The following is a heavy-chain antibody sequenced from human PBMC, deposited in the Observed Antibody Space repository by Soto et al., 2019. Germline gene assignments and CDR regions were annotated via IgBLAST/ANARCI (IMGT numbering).Heavy chain of an antibody. V-gene: IGHV4-59*08. J-gene: IGHJ6*02. Sequence: SETLSLTCTVSGGSIIGFYWSWILQPPGKGLEWIGYIYYSGSTNYNPSLESRVTISVDTSKNQFSLKLTSLSAADTAVYFCARHRYGLDVRGQGTTVTLSS. CDR1: GGSIIGFY. CDR3: ARHRYGLDV. CDR2: IYYSGST.